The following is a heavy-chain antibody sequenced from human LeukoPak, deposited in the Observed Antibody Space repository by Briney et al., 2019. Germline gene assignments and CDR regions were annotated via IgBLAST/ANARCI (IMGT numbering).Heavy chain of an antibody. J-gene: IGHJ3*02. D-gene: IGHD3-9*01. CDR1: GFTFSEYY. CDR3: ARVYYDILTGYYTEDAFDI. CDR2: IGTSHPAM. Sequence: PGGSLRLSCAASGFTFSEYYMTWIRQAPGKGLEWISYIGTSHPAMDYADSVKGRFTISRDDAKNSLFLQMNNLRADDTAVYYCARVYYDILTGYYTEDAFDIWGQGTMVTVSS. V-gene: IGHV3-11*01.